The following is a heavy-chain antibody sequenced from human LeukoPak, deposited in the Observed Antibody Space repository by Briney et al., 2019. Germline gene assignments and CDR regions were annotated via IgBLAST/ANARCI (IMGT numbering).Heavy chain of an antibody. V-gene: IGHV1-18*01. J-gene: IGHJ5*02. CDR3: AKDWHVLTGRNCFDP. CDR1: GCTFNNYG. CDR2: VTSYNGDT. D-gene: IGHD3-9*01. Sequence: GASVTVSCKASGCTFNNYGISWVRQAPGQGLEWMGWVTSYNGDTNYAQKFQGRVTMSTDTSTSTAYMELRSLRFDDTAIYYCAKDWHVLTGRNCFDPWGQGTLVTVSS.